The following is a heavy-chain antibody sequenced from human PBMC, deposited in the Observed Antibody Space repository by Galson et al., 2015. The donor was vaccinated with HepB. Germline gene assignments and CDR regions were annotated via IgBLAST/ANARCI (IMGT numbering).Heavy chain of an antibody. CDR2: IKSEMGGGTA. Sequence: SLRLSCAASGFIFNSAWMSWVRQAPGKGLEWVGRIKSEMGGGTADYAAPVKGRFSISRDDSKNMLHLQMNSLKMEDTAVYYCAWDSGKPDGPLYYQHWGQGTLVTVSS. J-gene: IGHJ1*01. CDR1: GFIFNSAW. V-gene: IGHV3-15*01. D-gene: IGHD4-23*01. CDR3: AWDSGKPDGPLYYQH.